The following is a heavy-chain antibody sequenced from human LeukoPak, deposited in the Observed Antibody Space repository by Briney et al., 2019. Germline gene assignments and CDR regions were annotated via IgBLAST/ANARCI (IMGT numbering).Heavy chain of an antibody. J-gene: IGHJ4*02. CDR2: INHSGST. D-gene: IGHD3-10*01. V-gene: IGHV4-34*01. CDR3: AREDAYYYGSGSYRIFDY. Sequence: PSETLSLTCAVYGGSFSGYYWSWIRQPPGKGLEWIGEINHSGSTNYNPSLKSRVTISVDTSKSQFSLKLSSVTAADTAVYYCAREDAYYYGSGSYRIFDYWGQGTLVTASS. CDR1: GGSFSGYY.